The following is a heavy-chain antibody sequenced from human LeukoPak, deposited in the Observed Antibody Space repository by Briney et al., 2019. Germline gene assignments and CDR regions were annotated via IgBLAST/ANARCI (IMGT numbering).Heavy chain of an antibody. CDR1: GFTFSSYG. CDR2: IWYDGSNK. D-gene: IGHD1-14*01. J-gene: IGHJ4*02. Sequence: PGGSLRLSCAASGFTFSSYGMHWVRQAPGKGLEWVAVIWYDGSNKYYADSVKGRFTISRDNSKNTLYLQMNSLRAEDTAVYYCARRGDFRRDNPFDYWGQGTLVTVSS. V-gene: IGHV3-33*08. CDR3: ARRGDFRRDNPFDY.